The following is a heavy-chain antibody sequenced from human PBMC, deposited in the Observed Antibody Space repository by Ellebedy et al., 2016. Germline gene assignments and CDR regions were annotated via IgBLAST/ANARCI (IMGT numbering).Heavy chain of an antibody. V-gene: IGHV5-51*01. CDR2: IYPGDSDT. CDR3: ARLVYGSGSAHPPSLYGMDV. CDR1: GYSFTSYW. Sequence: GESLKISCKGSGYSFTSYWIGWVRQMPGKGLEWMGIIYPGDSDTRYSPSFQGQVTISADKSISTAYLQWSSLKASDTAMYYCARLVYGSGSAHPPSLYGMDVWGQGTTVTVSS. D-gene: IGHD3-10*01. J-gene: IGHJ6*02.